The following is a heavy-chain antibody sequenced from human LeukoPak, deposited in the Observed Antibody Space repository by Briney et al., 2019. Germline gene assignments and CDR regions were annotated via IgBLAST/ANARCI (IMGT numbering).Heavy chain of an antibody. J-gene: IGHJ4*02. D-gene: IGHD5-18*01. CDR3: ARGGGRYSYGYDY. V-gene: IGHV4-59*01. Sequence: SATLYLTCNVSGGTISSYYWRWIRQPPGKGLEWIGYIDYSGTTNYNPSLKSRVTISVDTSKNQFSLKLSSVTAADSAVYYCARGGGRYSYGYDYWGQGTLVTVSS. CDR1: GGTISSYY. CDR2: IDYSGTT.